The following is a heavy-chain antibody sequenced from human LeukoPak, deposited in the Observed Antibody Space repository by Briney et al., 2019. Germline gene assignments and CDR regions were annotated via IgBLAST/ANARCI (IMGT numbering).Heavy chain of an antibody. Sequence: PGGSLRLSCTASGFTFSNYEMNWVRQAPGKGLEGVAVISYDGSNKYYADSVKGRFTISRDNSKNTLYLQMNSLRAEDTAVYYCASSTVAPPDYWGQGTLVTVSS. V-gene: IGHV3-30*03. CDR2: ISYDGSNK. CDR3: ASSTVAPPDY. J-gene: IGHJ4*02. D-gene: IGHD2-15*01. CDR1: GFTFSNYE.